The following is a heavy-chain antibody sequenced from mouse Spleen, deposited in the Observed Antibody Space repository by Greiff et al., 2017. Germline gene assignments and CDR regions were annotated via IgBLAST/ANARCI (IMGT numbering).Heavy chain of an antibody. CDR3: TSSSGYVKVDY. D-gene: IGHD3-1*01. CDR1: GYTFTDYE. CDR2: IDPETGGT. V-gene: IGHV1-15*01. Sequence: VQLVESGAELVRPGASVTLSCKASGYTFTDYEMHWVKQTPVHGLEWIGAIDPETGGTAYNQKFKGKAILTADKSSSTAYMELRSLTSEDSAVYYCTSSSGYVKVDYWGQGTTLTVSS. J-gene: IGHJ2*01.